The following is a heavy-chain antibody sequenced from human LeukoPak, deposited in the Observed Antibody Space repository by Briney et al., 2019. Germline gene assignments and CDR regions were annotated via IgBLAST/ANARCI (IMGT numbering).Heavy chain of an antibody. D-gene: IGHD4-17*01. CDR2: INHNSGGT. Sequence: ASVKVSCKASGYTFTGYYMHWVRQAPGQGLEWMGWINHNSGGTNYAQKFQGRVTMTRDTSISTAYMELSRLRSDDTAVYYCARSDTVTTADYWGPGTLVTVSS. CDR1: GYTFTGYY. V-gene: IGHV1-2*02. J-gene: IGHJ4*02. CDR3: ARSDTVTTADY.